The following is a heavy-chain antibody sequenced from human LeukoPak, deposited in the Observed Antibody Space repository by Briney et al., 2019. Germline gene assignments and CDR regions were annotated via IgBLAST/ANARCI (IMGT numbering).Heavy chain of an antibody. J-gene: IGHJ3*02. Sequence: ASVKVSCKASGYTFTGYYMHWVRQAPGQGLEWMGWINPNSGGTNYAQKFQGRVTMTRDTSISTAYMELSRLRSDDTAVYYCARSVIWFGESIDAFDIWGQETMVTVSS. D-gene: IGHD3-10*01. CDR3: ARSVIWFGESIDAFDI. CDR2: INPNSGGT. CDR1: GYTFTGYY. V-gene: IGHV1-2*02.